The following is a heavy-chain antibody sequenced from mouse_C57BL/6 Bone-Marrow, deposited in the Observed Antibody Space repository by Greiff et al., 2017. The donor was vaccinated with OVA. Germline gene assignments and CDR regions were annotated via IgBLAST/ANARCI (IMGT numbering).Heavy chain of an antibody. V-gene: IGHV3-6*01. J-gene: IGHJ4*01. Sequence: EVQLVESGPGLVKPSQSLSLTCSVTGYSITSGYYWNWIRQFPGNKLEWMGYISYDGSNNYNPSLKNRISITRDTSKNQFFLKLNSVTTEDTATYYCASSRYYYAMDYWGQGTSVTVSS. CDR3: ASSRYYYAMDY. D-gene: IGHD6-1*01. CDR1: GYSITSGYY. CDR2: ISYDGSN.